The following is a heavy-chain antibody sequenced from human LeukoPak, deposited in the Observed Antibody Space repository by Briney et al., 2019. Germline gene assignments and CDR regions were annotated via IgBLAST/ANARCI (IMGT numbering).Heavy chain of an antibody. Sequence: NPSETLSLTCIVSGGSISSSSYYWGWIRQPPGKGLEWIGSIYYSGSTYYNPSLKSRVTISVDTSKNQFSLKLSSVTAADTAVYYCATYYVAVAGTGFDYWGQGTLVTVSS. D-gene: IGHD6-19*01. CDR1: GGSISSSSYY. V-gene: IGHV4-39*07. CDR2: IYYSGST. CDR3: ATYYVAVAGTGFDY. J-gene: IGHJ4*02.